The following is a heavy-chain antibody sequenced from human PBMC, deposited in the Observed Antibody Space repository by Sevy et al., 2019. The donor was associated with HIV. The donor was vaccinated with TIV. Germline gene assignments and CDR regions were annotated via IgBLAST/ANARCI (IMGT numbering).Heavy chain of an antibody. CDR3: ARTFLGPYCSGGSCYLFSYNWFDP. CDR1: GYTFTGYY. J-gene: IGHJ5*02. CDR2: INPNSGGT. D-gene: IGHD2-15*01. Sequence: ASVKVSCKASGYTFTGYYMHWVRQAPGQGLEWMGRINPNSGGTNYAQKFQGRVTMTRDTSISTAYMELSRLRSDDTAVYYCARTFLGPYCSGGSCYLFSYNWFDPWGQGTLVTVSS. V-gene: IGHV1-2*06.